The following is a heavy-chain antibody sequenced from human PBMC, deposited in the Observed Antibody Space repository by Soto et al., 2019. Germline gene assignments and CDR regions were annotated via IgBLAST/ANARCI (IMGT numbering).Heavy chain of an antibody. CDR2: ITKTGDT. J-gene: IGHJ4*02. CDR1: GFTFSNCV. Sequence: EVHLLESGGVLAQPGESLRLSCETSGFTFSNCVMTWVRQAPGKGLEWVSVITKTGDTDYADSVKGRFTISRDNSKNTVYLQMNSLRAEDTAVYYCAKGLLNGRWYAADWGQGTLVTVSS. D-gene: IGHD6-13*01. V-gene: IGHV3-23*01. CDR3: AKGLLNGRWYAAD.